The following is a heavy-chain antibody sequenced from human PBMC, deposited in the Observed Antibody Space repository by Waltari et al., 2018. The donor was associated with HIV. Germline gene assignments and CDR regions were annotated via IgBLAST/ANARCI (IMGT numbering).Heavy chain of an antibody. J-gene: IGHJ4*02. Sequence: QVQLVESGGGVVQPGKSLRLSCAASGFTFSSYAMHWVRQAPGKWLEWVAVIWHDANKQYYADSVQGRFTISRDNSKNTLYLQMNSLRAEDTALYYCARDSPAFSRGTEELDYWGQGTLVTVSS. CDR1: GFTFSSYA. CDR2: IWHDANKQ. D-gene: IGHD2-2*01. V-gene: IGHV3-33*01. CDR3: ARDSPAFSRGTEELDY.